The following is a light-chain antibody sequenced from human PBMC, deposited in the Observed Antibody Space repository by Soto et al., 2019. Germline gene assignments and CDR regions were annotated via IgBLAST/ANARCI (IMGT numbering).Light chain of an antibody. J-gene: IGLJ1*01. CDR2: STN. Sequence: QTVVTQEPSFSVSPGGTVTLTCGLSSGSVSTSYYPSWYQQTPGQAPRTLIYSTNTRSSGGPDRFSGSIPGNKAALTITGAQADDESDYYCVLYMGSGLWVFGTGTKLTVL. V-gene: IGLV8-61*01. CDR1: SGSVSTSYY. CDR3: VLYMGSGLWV.